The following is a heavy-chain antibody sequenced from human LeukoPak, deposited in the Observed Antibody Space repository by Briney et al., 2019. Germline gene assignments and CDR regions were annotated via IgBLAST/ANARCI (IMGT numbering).Heavy chain of an antibody. D-gene: IGHD5-18*01. CDR2: ISGSGGST. CDR1: GFTFISYA. CDR3: AKVSHTAMVNSEDAFDV. J-gene: IGHJ3*01. V-gene: IGHV3-23*01. Sequence: SGGSLRLSCAASGFTFISYAMSWVRQAPGKGLEWVSAISGSGGSTYYADSVKGRFTISIDNSKNTLYLQMNSLRAEDTAVYYCAKVSHTAMVNSEDAFDVWGQGTMVTVSS.